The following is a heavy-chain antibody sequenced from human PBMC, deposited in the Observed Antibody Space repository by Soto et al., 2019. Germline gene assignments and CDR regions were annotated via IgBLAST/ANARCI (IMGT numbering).Heavy chain of an antibody. CDR3: ARLQVTTTNFDY. V-gene: IGHV4-34*01. J-gene: IGHJ4*02. CDR2: INHSGST. D-gene: IGHD4-17*01. Sequence: SETLSLTCAVYGGSFSGYYWSWIRQPPGKGLEWIGEINHSGSTNYNPSLKSRVTISVDTSKNQFSLKLSSVTAADTAVYYCARLQVTTTNFDYWGQGTLVTVSS. CDR1: GGSFSGYY.